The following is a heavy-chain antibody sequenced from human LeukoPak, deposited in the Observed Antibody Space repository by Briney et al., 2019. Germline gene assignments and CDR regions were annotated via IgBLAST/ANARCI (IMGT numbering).Heavy chain of an antibody. Sequence: PGGSLRLSCAASGFTFSSYGMHWVRQAPGKGLEWVAVIWYDGSNKYYADSVKGRFTISRDNSKNTLYLQMNSLRAEDTAVYYCARRGPRGYSLTADYWGQGTLVTVSS. D-gene: IGHD5-18*01. J-gene: IGHJ4*02. V-gene: IGHV3-33*08. CDR3: ARRGPRGYSLTADY. CDR1: GFTFSSYG. CDR2: IWYDGSNK.